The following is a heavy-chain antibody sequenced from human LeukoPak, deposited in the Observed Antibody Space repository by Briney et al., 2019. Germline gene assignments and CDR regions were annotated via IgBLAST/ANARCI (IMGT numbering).Heavy chain of an antibody. Sequence: ASVKVSCKASGYTFTSYYMHWVRQAPGQGLEWMGIINPGGGSTSYAQKFQGRVTMTRDTSTSTVYMELSSLRSEDTAVYYCARDHLDDFWSGALYYCYGMDVWGQGTTVTVSS. CDR2: INPGGGST. CDR3: ARDHLDDFWSGALYYCYGMDV. V-gene: IGHV1-46*01. D-gene: IGHD3-3*01. J-gene: IGHJ6*02. CDR1: GYTFTSYY.